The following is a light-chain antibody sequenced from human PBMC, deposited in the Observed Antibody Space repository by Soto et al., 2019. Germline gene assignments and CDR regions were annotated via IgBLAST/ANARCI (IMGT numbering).Light chain of an antibody. CDR3: QQYTNSPPTT. CDR2: GAS. CDR1: QRVYSN. J-gene: IGKJ5*01. Sequence: IVLTESLDPLPASPRKSATISCRASQRVYSNLAWYQQRPGQAPSLVIYGASTRATGCPASFSGRGSGKEFYLPIISLQSEDFAAYNSQQYTNSPPTTFGQGTRLEIK. V-gene: IGKV3-15*01.